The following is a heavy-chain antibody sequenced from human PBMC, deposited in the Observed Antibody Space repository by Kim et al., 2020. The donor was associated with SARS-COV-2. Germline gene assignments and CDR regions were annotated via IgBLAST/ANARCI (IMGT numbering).Heavy chain of an antibody. J-gene: IGHJ6*02. CDR3: ARGGGDSYYYGMDV. Sequence: AESWKGLFTSSRDNAKNSLYLQMNSLRAEDTAVYYCARGGGDSYYYGMDVWGRGTTVTVSS. V-gene: IGHV3-11*05.